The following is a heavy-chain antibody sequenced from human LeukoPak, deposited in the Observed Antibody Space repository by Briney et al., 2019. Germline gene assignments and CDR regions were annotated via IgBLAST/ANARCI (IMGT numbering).Heavy chain of an antibody. J-gene: IGHJ4*02. CDR1: GFTFSSYW. Sequence: GGSLRLSCAASGFTFSSYWMSWVRQAPGKGLEWVANIKQDGSEKYYVDSVKGRFTISRDNAKNSLYLQMNSLRIEDTAVYYCALRGYSSSWTALDYWGQGTLVTVSS. V-gene: IGHV3-7*01. CDR2: IKQDGSEK. D-gene: IGHD6-13*01. CDR3: ALRGYSSSWTALDY.